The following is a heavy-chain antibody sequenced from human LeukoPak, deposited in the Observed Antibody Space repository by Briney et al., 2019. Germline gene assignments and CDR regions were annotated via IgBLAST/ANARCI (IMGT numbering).Heavy chain of an antibody. J-gene: IGHJ6*02. CDR3: ARDENADHGMDV. Sequence: GGSLRLSCAASGFTFSSYAMHWVRQAPGKGLEWVAVISYDGSNKYYADSVKGRFTISRDNSKNTLYLQMNSLRAEDTAVYYCARDENADHGMDVWGQGTTVTVSS. CDR1: GFTFSSYA. CDR2: ISYDGSNK. V-gene: IGHV3-30*04.